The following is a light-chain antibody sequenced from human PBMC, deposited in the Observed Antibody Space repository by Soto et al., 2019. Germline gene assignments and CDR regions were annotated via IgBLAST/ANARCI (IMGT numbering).Light chain of an antibody. CDR1: QSVSSN. CDR2: GAS. J-gene: IGKJ5*01. Sequence: EIVMTQSPATLSVSPGERATLSCRASQSVSSNLAWYQQKPGQAPRLLIYGASTRATGIPARFSGSGSGTEFTLTISRLQSEDFAVYYGQQYNNSPLITFGQGTRLEIK. V-gene: IGKV3-15*01. CDR3: QQYNNSPLIT.